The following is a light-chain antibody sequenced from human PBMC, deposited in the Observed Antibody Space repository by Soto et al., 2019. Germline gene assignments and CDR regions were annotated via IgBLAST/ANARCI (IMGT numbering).Light chain of an antibody. CDR1: QTISSW. J-gene: IGKJ5*01. V-gene: IGKV1-5*01. CDR2: AAS. CDR3: QLLDSFPLT. Sequence: DIQMTQSPSTLSGSVGDRVTITCRASQTISSWLAWYQQKPGEAPKLLIYAASTLQSGVPSRFSGSGYGTEFTLTISSLQPEDFASYYCQLLDSFPLTFGQGTRLEIK.